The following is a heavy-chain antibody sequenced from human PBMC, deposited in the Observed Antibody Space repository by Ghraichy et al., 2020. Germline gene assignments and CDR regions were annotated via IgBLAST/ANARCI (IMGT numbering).Heavy chain of an antibody. CDR3: ARDLFLFQPEVQGVIIGTYFDY. CDR2: TYYRSKWYN. V-gene: IGHV6-1*01. CDR1: GDSVSSNSAA. Sequence: SETLSLTCAISGDSVSSNSAAWNWIRQSPSRGLEWLGRTYYRSKWYNDYAVSVKSRITINPDTSKNQFSLQLNSVTPEDTAVYYCARDLFLFQPEVQGVIIGTYFDYWGQGTLVTVSS. J-gene: IGHJ4*02. D-gene: IGHD3-10*01.